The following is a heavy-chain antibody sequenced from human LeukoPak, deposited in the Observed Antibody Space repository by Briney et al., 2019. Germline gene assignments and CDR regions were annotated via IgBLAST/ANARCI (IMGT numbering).Heavy chain of an antibody. V-gene: IGHV4-59*11. CDR1: GGSISSHY. CDR2: IYYSGST. D-gene: IGHD3-22*01. J-gene: IGHJ4*02. Sequence: SETLSLTCTVSGGSISSHYWSWIRQPPGKGLEWIGYIYYSGSTTFNPSLKSRVTISVDTSKNQFSLKLSSVTAADTAVYYCARGGGVTYYDSTGYLWYFDYWGQGTLVTVSS. CDR3: ARGGGVTYYDSTGYLWYFDY.